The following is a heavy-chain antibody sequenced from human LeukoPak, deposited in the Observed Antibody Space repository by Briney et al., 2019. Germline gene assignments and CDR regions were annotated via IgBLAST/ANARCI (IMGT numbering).Heavy chain of an antibody. Sequence: GGSLRLSCAASGFSFTKYAMDWVRQAPGKGLEWVAIISKDGSMRYYTDSVKGRFTASRDNSNNAVYLQMNSLKSEDTAVYYCAGEKFDIWGRGTMVTVSA. CDR2: ISKDGSMR. J-gene: IGHJ3*02. CDR1: GFSFTKYA. V-gene: IGHV3-30*04. CDR3: AGEKFDI.